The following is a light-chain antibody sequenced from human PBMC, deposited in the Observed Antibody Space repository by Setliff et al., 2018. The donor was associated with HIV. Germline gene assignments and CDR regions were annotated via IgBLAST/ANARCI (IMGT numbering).Light chain of an antibody. CDR2: DVS. J-gene: IGLJ1*01. Sequence: QSALPQPASVSGSPGQSITISCTGTSSDVGGYNYVSWYQQHPGKAPELMIYDVSNRPSGVSNRFSGSKSGNTASLTISGLQAEDEADYYCSSYTSSSTLVFGTGTKVTVL. CDR1: SSDVGGYNY. CDR3: SSYTSSSTLV. V-gene: IGLV2-14*03.